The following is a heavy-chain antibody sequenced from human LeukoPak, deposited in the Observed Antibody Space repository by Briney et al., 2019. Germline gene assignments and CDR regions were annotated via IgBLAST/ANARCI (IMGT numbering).Heavy chain of an antibody. Sequence: PSETLSLTCAVYGGSFSGYYWSWIRQPPGKWLEWIGEINHSGSTNYNPSLKSRVTISVDTSKNQFSLKLSSVTAADTAVYYCARPGSSGTEDYWGQGTLVTVSS. CDR1: GGSFSGYY. D-gene: IGHD6-13*01. CDR3: ARPGSSGTEDY. J-gene: IGHJ4*02. CDR2: INHSGST. V-gene: IGHV4-34*01.